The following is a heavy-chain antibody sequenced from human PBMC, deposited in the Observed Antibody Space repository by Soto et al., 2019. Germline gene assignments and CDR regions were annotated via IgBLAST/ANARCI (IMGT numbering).Heavy chain of an antibody. CDR2: IKQDGSEK. J-gene: IGHJ4*02. V-gene: IGHV3-7*01. CDR3: ARVLAAADSL. Sequence: EVQLVESGGGLDQPGGSLRLSCAASGFTFSTYWMHWVRQAPGKGLEWVANIKQDGSEKYYLDSVKGRFTISRDNAKSSLYLQMNSLRAEDTAVYYCARVLAAADSLWGQGTLVTVSS. CDR1: GFTFSTYW. D-gene: IGHD6-13*01.